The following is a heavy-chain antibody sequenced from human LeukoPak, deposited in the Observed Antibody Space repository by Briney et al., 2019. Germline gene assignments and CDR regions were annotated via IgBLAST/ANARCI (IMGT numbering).Heavy chain of an antibody. CDR1: GFTFSSYG. V-gene: IGHV3-30*02. J-gene: IGHJ4*02. CDR3: AKTLTYYYDSSGYSVFDY. CDR2: IRYDGSNK. Sequence: GGSLRLSCAASGFTFSSYGMHWVRQAPGKGLEWVAFIRYDGSNKYYADSVKGRFTISRDNSKNTLYLQMNSLRAEDTAVYYCAKTLTYYYDSSGYSVFDYWGQGTLVTVSS. D-gene: IGHD3-22*01.